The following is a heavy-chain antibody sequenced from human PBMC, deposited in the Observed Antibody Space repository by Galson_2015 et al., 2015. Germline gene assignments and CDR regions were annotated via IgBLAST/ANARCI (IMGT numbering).Heavy chain of an antibody. D-gene: IGHD2-2*01. CDR2: IKAGSGNT. J-gene: IGHJ6*02. CDR3: ARDAPRYGNNSSCKEMFSYGMDV. Sequence: SVKVSCKASGYTFTSYGISWVRQAPGKRLEWMGWIKAGSGNTKYSQKFQGRVTITRDTSASTGYMEMNSLRSEDTAVYYCARDAPRYGNNSSCKEMFSYGMDVWGQGTTVTVSS. V-gene: IGHV1-3*01. CDR1: GYTFTSYG.